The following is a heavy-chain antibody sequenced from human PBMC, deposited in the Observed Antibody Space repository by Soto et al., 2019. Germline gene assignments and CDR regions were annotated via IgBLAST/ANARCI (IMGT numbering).Heavy chain of an antibody. V-gene: IGHV3-23*01. CDR2: ISGSGGST. CDR3: AKSCVGDDSSGYYCKGLREAFDY. D-gene: IGHD3-22*01. CDR1: GFTFSSYA. Sequence: GGSLRLSCAASGFTFSSYAMSWVRQAPGKGLEWVSVISGSGGSTYYADSVKGRFTISRDNSKNTLYLQMNSLRAEDTAVYYCAKSCVGDDSSGYYCKGLREAFDYWGQGTLVTVSS. J-gene: IGHJ4*02.